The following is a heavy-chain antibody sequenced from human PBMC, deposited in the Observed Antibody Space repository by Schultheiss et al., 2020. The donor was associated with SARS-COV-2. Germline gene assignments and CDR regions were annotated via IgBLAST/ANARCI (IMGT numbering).Heavy chain of an antibody. Sequence: GSLRLSCGVNGGSVSGYYWGWIRQPPGKGLEWFGYIYYSGSTNYNPSLKSRVTISVDTSKNQFSLKLSSVTAADTAVYYCARDGGGGIVEGGWFDPWGQGTLVTVSS. V-gene: IGHV4-59*02. J-gene: IGHJ5*02. CDR2: IYYSGST. D-gene: IGHD2-15*01. CDR1: GGSVSGYY. CDR3: ARDGGGGIVEGGWFDP.